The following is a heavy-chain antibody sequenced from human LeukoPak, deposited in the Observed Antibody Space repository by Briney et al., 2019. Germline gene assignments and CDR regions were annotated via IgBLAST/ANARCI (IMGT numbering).Heavy chain of an antibody. Sequence: PSETLSLTCTVSGGSISSGGYYWSWIRQHPGKGLEWIGYIYYSGSTYYNPSLKSRVTISVDTSKNQFSLKLSSVTAADTAVYYCARDFIHGAFDYWGQGTLVTVSS. D-gene: IGHD3-16*02. CDR2: IYYSGST. CDR3: ARDFIHGAFDY. V-gene: IGHV4-31*03. CDR1: GGSISSGGYY. J-gene: IGHJ4*02.